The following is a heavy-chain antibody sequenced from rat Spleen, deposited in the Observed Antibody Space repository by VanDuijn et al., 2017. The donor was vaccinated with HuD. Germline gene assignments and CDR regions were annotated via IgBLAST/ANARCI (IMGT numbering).Heavy chain of an antibody. Sequence: EVQLVESGGGLVQPGRSMKLSCAASGFTFSSFPMAWVRQAPTKGLEWVATISPSGGSTYYRDSVKGRFTISRDNAKSTLYLQMNSLRSEDTATYYCTRGTYYRHWGQGVMVTVSS. J-gene: IGHJ2*01. CDR3: TRGTYYRH. V-gene: IGHV5-46*01. CDR2: ISPSGGST. D-gene: IGHD1-9*01. CDR1: GFTFSSFP.